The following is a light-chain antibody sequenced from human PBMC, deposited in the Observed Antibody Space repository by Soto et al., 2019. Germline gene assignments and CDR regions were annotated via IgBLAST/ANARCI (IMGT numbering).Light chain of an antibody. CDR1: LSVAINY. Sequence: EIVLTQSPGTLPLSPGERATLSCRASLSVAINYLAWYQQKPGQAPRLLIYAASGRATGIPDRFSGSGSGTDFTLTISRLEPEDFAVYYCQQYGSAPWTFGQGTKVEIK. J-gene: IGKJ1*01. CDR2: AAS. V-gene: IGKV3-20*01. CDR3: QQYGSAPWT.